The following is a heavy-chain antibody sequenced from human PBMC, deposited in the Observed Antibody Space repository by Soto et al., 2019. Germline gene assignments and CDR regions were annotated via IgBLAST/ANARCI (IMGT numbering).Heavy chain of an antibody. Sequence: EVQVLESGGDLGQHGGSLRLSCAASGFTIRNYAMSWVRQAPGKALEWVSGISGSSDRTYYADSVKGRFTISKDTSSNTLYLQMNSLRVEDTAVYHCEGSWTWGQGTMVTVSS. J-gene: IGHJ3*01. CDR2: ISGSSDRT. CDR1: GFTIRNYA. V-gene: IGHV3-23*01. D-gene: IGHD5-12*01. CDR3: EGSWT.